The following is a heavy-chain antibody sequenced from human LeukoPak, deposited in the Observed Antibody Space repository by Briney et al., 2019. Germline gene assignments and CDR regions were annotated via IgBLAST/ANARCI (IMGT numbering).Heavy chain of an antibody. D-gene: IGHD1-26*01. J-gene: IGHJ4*02. CDR1: GFTFSSYA. CDR2: ISGSGGST. Sequence: GGSMRLSCAASGFTFSSYAMSWVRQAPGKGLEWVSAISGSGGSTFYADPVKGRFTISRDNSKNTLYLQMNSLRAEDTAVYYCAKTQWGGGSYYPFDYWGQGTLVTVSS. CDR3: AKTQWGGGSYYPFDY. V-gene: IGHV3-23*01.